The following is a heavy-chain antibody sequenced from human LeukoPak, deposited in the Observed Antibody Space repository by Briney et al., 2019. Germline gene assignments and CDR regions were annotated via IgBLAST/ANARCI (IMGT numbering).Heavy chain of an antibody. J-gene: IGHJ6*02. CDR3: ANRNGMDV. CDR1: GFTFSSYG. Sequence: GGSPRLSCAASGFTFSSYGMHWVRQAPGKGLEWVAVISYDGSNKYYADSVKGRFTISRDNSKNTLYLQMNSLRAEDTAVYYCANRNGMDVWGQGTTVTVSS. CDR2: ISYDGSNK. V-gene: IGHV3-30*18.